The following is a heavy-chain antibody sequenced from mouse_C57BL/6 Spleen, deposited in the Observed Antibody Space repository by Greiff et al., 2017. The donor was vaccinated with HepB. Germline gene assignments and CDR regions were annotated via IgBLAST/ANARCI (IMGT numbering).Heavy chain of an antibody. J-gene: IGHJ2*01. D-gene: IGHD2-4*01. Sequence: EVQLQQSGPVLVKPGASVKMSCKASGYTFTDYYMNWVKQSHGKSLEWIGVINPYNGGTSYNQKFKGKATLTVDKSSSTAYMELNSLTSEDAAVYYCARWDYYDYDWGQGTTLTVSS. CDR3: ARWDYYDYD. CDR2: INPYNGGT. V-gene: IGHV1-19*01. CDR1: GYTFTDYY.